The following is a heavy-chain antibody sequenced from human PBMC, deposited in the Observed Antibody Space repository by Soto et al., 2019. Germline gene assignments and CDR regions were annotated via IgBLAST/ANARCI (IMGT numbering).Heavy chain of an antibody. J-gene: IGHJ6*04. CDR1: GFTVSSNY. CDR3: ARGTTVTELAV. D-gene: IGHD4-17*01. Sequence: GGSLRLSCAASGFTVSSNYMSWVRQAPGKGLEWVSVIYSGGSTYYADSVKGRFTISRDNSKNTLYLQMNSLRAEDTAVYYCARGTTVTELAVWGKGTTVTVSS. V-gene: IGHV3-66*01. CDR2: IYSGGST.